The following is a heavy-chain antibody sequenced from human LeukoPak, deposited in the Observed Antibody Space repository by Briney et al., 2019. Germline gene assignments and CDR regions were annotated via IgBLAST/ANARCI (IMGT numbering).Heavy chain of an antibody. Sequence: ASVKVSCKASGYTFTGYYMHWVRQAPGQGLEWMGWINPNSGGTNYAQKFQGRVTMTRGTSISTAYMELSRLRSDDTAVYYCARDFADCSSTSCHNSMKDPWGQGTLVTVSS. V-gene: IGHV1-2*02. D-gene: IGHD2-2*02. CDR2: INPNSGGT. J-gene: IGHJ5*02. CDR3: ARDFADCSSTSCHNSMKDP. CDR1: GYTFTGYY.